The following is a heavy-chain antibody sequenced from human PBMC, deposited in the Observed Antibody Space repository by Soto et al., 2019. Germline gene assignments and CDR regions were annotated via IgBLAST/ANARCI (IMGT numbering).Heavy chain of an antibody. J-gene: IGHJ4*02. CDR2: INPGGSIT. D-gene: IGHD2-8*01. V-gene: IGHV3-74*01. CDR1: GCTFSSYW. Sequence: EEQLVESGGGLVQPGGCLRLSCAASGCTFSSYWMHWVRQAPGKGLVWVSRINPGGSITAYADSVKGRFTISRDNAKNTLYLQMNSLRGDDTAVYYCARVPTGKYGVWNCWGQGTLVTVSS. CDR3: ARVPTGKYGVWNC.